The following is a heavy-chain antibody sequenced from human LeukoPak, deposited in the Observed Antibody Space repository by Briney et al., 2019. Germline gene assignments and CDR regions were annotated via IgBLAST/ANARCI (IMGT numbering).Heavy chain of an antibody. CDR2: IYYSGST. J-gene: IGHJ4*02. CDR1: GGSISSHY. D-gene: IGHD3-10*01. V-gene: IGHV4-59*11. CDR3: ARGYYGSGSYQNDY. Sequence: PSETLSLTCSVSGGSISSHYWSWIRQPPGKGLEWIGYIYYSGSTNYNPSLKSRVTISVDTSKNQFSLKLSSVTAADTAVYYCARGYYGSGSYQNDYWGQGTLVTVSS.